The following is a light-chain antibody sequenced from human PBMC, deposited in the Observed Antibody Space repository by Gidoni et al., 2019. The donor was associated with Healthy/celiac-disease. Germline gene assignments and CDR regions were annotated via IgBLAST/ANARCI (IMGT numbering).Light chain of an antibody. CDR1: ESISSY. CDR2: AAS. CDR3: QQSNSTPRT. J-gene: IGKJ1*01. Sequence: IQLAHSPSSPSAPVGDRVTISWRASESISSYLDWYQQKPGKAPKLLIYAASSLQSGVPSRFSGSGSGTDFTLTISSLQPEDFATYYCQQSNSTPRTFGQGTKVEIK. V-gene: IGKV1-39*01.